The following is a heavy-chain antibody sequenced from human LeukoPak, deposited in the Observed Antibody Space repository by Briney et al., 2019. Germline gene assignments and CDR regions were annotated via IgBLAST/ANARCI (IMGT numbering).Heavy chain of an antibody. V-gene: IGHV3-53*01. CDR1: GFTVSSNS. D-gene: IGHD4-17*01. CDR3: ARDEYYGDSYFEY. CDR2: IYSDNT. J-gene: IGHJ4*02. Sequence: GGSLRLSCTVSGFTVSSNSMSWVRQAPGKGLEWVSFIYSDNTHYSDSVKGRFTISRDNSKNTLYLQMNSLRAEDTAVYYCARDEYYGDSYFEYWGQGTLVTVSS.